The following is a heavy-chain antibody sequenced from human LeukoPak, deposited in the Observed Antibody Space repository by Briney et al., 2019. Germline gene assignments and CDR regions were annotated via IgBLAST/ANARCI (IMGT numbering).Heavy chain of an antibody. V-gene: IGHV1-3*01. CDR1: GYTFTSYA. CDR3: ARDRILRFLEWSPPSWFDP. CDR2: INAGNGNT. J-gene: IGHJ5*02. D-gene: IGHD3-3*01. Sequence: ASVKVSCKASGYTFTSYAMHWVRQAPGQRLEWMGWINAGNGNTKYSQKFQGRVTITRDTSASTAYMELSSLRSEDTAVYYCARDRILRFLEWSPPSWFDPWGQGTLVTVSS.